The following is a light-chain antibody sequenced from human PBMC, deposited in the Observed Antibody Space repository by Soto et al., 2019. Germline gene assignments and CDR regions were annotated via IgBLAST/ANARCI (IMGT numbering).Light chain of an antibody. CDR1: QNLIGTY. Sequence: VLTQSPGTLSLSPGARATLSCRANQNLIGTYLSLYQQRPGQAPRLLIFGVSHRATGIPDRFSGSGSGTDFTLTISRLEPEDFAVYYCGWHFRSPFGQGT. CDR2: GVS. CDR3: GWHFRSP. V-gene: IGKV3-20*01. J-gene: IGKJ2*01.